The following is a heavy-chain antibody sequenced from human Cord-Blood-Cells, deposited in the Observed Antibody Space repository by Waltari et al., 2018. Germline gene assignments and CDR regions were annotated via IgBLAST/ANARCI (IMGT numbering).Heavy chain of an antibody. CDR1: GGTFSSYA. CDR2: IIPIFGTA. CDR3: ASPYSSSSDYYYGMDV. D-gene: IGHD6-6*01. J-gene: IGHJ6*02. V-gene: IGHV1-69*01. Sequence: QVQLVQSGAEVKKPGSSVKVSCKASGGTFSSYAISSVRQAPGQGLEWMGGIIPIFGTANDAQKFQGRVTITADESTSTAYMELSSLRSEDTAVYYCASPYSSSSDYYYGMDVWGQGTTVTVSS.